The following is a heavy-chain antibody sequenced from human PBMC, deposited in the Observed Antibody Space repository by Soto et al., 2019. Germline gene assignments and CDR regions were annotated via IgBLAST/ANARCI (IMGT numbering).Heavy chain of an antibody. CDR3: ARDPAGSGSYYSGPSKYNWFDP. CDR2: ISAYNGNT. D-gene: IGHD1-26*01. V-gene: IGHV1-18*01. Sequence: GASVKVSCKASGYTFTSYGISWVRQAPGQGLEWMGWISAYNGNTNYAQKLQGRVTMTTDTSTSTAYMELRRLRSDDTAVYYCARDPAGSGSYYSGPSKYNWFDPWGQGTLVTVSS. J-gene: IGHJ5*02. CDR1: GYTFTSYG.